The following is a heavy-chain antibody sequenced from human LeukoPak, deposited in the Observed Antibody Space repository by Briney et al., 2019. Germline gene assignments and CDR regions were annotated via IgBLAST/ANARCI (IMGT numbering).Heavy chain of an antibody. V-gene: IGHV3-23*01. Sequence: GGSLRLSCAVSGFTFSNNAMTWVRQAPGKGLEWVSAISGSGGSTYYADSVKGRFTVSRDNSKNTLYLQMNSLRAEDTAVYYCAKDVTVRNWNSIDYWGQGTLVTVSS. D-gene: IGHD1/OR15-1a*01. CDR2: ISGSGGST. CDR1: GFTFSNNA. J-gene: IGHJ4*02. CDR3: AKDVTVRNWNSIDY.